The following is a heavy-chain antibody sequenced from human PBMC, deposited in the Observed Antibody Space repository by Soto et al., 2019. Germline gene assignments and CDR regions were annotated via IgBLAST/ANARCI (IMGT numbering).Heavy chain of an antibody. CDR1: GGSITSRYY. D-gene: IGHD3-10*01. J-gene: IGHJ4*02. V-gene: IGHV4-39*01. Sequence: PSETLSLTCTVSGGSITSRYYWGWIRQPPGKGLEWIGSIYYSGSTYYNPSLKSRVTISVDTSKNQFSLKLSSVTPEDTAVYYCARVQHPAYFDYWGQGTPVTGSS. CDR2: IYYSGST. CDR3: ARVQHPAYFDY.